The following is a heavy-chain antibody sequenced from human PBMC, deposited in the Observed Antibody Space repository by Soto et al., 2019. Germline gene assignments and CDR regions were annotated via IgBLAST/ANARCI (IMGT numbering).Heavy chain of an antibody. Sequence: SVKVSCKASGGTFSSYAISWVRQAPGQGLEWMGGIIPIFGTANYAQKFQGRVTIAADESTSTAYMELSSLRSEDTAVYYCARVTYYDFWSGYYFDYWGQGTLVTVSS. CDR2: IIPIFGTA. V-gene: IGHV1-69*13. CDR3: ARVTYYDFWSGYYFDY. CDR1: GGTFSSYA. J-gene: IGHJ4*02. D-gene: IGHD3-3*01.